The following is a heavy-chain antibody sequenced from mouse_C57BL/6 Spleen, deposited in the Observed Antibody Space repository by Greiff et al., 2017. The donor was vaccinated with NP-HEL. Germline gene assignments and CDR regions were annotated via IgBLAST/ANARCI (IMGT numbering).Heavy chain of an antibody. J-gene: IGHJ2*01. CDR2: IYPRSGNT. Sequence: QVQLQQSGAELARPGASVKLSCKASGYTFTSYGISWVKQRTGQGLEWIGEIYPRSGNTYYNEKFKGKATLTADKSSSTAYMELRSLTSEDSAVYFCARRSYYDYDETGIYYFDYWGQGTTLTVSS. V-gene: IGHV1-81*01. CDR3: ARRSYYDYDETGIYYFDY. CDR1: GYTFTSYG. D-gene: IGHD2-4*01.